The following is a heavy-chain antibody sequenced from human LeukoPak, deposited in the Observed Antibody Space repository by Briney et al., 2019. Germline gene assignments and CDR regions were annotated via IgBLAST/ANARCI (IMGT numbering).Heavy chain of an antibody. J-gene: IGHJ4*02. D-gene: IGHD6-19*01. CDR2: MSGSGGST. CDR3: AKVGIAVAGHFDY. CDR1: GFTFSSYA. Sequence: GASLRLSCAASGFTFSSYAMSWVRQAPGKGLEWVSAMSGSGGSTYYADSVKGRFTISRDNSKNTLYLQMNSLRAEDTAVYYCAKVGIAVAGHFDYWGQGTLVTVSS. V-gene: IGHV3-23*01.